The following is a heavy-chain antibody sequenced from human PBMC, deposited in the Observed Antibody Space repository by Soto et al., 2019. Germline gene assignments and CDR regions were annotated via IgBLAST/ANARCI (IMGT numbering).Heavy chain of an antibody. Sequence: SETLSLTCTVSGGSISSYYWSWIRQPPGKGLEWIGYIYYSGSTNYNPSLKGRVTISVDTSKNQFSLKLSSVTAADTAVYYCSRDGIGNWFDPWGQGTLVTVSS. D-gene: IGHD1-1*01. CDR3: SRDGIGNWFDP. CDR1: GGSISSYY. V-gene: IGHV4-59*01. CDR2: IYYSGST. J-gene: IGHJ5*02.